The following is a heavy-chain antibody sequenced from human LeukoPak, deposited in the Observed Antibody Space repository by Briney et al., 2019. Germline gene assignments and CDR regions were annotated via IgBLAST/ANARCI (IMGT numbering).Heavy chain of an antibody. CDR3: ARGNGLGSYYYYYGMDV. V-gene: IGHV3-66*01. J-gene: IGHJ6*02. CDR1: GVTVSSNY. D-gene: IGHD3-10*01. CDR2: IYSGGST. Sequence: GGSLRLSCAPSGVTVSSNYMSWVPQAPGKGLEWGSVIYSGGSTYYADSVKCRFTITSDNSKNTLYLQMKSLRAEDTAASYCARGNGLGSYYYYYGMDVWGQGTPVTVSS.